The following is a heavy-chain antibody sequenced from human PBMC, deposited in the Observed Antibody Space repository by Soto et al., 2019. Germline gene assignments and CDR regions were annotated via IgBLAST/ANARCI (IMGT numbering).Heavy chain of an antibody. CDR2: IWYDGSNK. Sequence: QVQLVESGGGVVQPGRSLRLSCAASGFTFSSYGMHWVRQAPGKGLEWVAVIWYDGSNKYYADSVKGRFTISRDNSKNTLYLQMNSMRAEDTAVYYCARAGGDTAMVTYSYYGMDVWGQGTTVTVSS. V-gene: IGHV3-33*01. J-gene: IGHJ6*02. CDR3: ARAGGDTAMVTYSYYGMDV. CDR1: GFTFSSYG. D-gene: IGHD5-18*01.